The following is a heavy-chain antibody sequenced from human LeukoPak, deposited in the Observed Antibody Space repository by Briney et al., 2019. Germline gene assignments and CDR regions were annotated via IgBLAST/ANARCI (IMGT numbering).Heavy chain of an antibody. Sequence: PGGSLRLSCAASGFTFSTYELNWVRQAPGKGLEWVSYISSSGNTIHYAGSVKGRFTISRDNAKNSLYLQMNSLRAEDTAIYYCARVTAMVPSLDYWGQGTLVTVSS. J-gene: IGHJ4*02. D-gene: IGHD5-18*01. V-gene: IGHV3-48*03. CDR1: GFTFSTYE. CDR3: ARVTAMVPSLDY. CDR2: ISSSGNTI.